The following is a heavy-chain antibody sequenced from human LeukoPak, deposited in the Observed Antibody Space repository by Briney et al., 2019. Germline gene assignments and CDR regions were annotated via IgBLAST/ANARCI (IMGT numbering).Heavy chain of an antibody. CDR1: GGSISSGGYY. D-gene: IGHD6-6*01. CDR2: IYYSGST. CDR3: ARTVAGRLDY. J-gene: IGHJ4*02. Sequence: KPSETLSPTCTVSGGSISSGGYYWSWIRQHPGKGLEWIGYIYYSGSTYYNPSLKSRVTMSVDTSKNQFSLKLSSVTAADTAEYYCARTVAGRLDYWGQGTLVTVSS. V-gene: IGHV4-31*03.